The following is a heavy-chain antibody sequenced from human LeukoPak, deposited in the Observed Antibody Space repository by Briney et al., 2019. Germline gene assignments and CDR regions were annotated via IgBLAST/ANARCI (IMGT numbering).Heavy chain of an antibody. CDR2: IYYSGST. Sequence: SQTLSLTCAVSGGSISSGGYSWSWIRQPPGKGLEWIGYIYYSGSTNYNPSLKSRVTISVDTSKNQFSLKLSSVTAADTAVYYCARDNWNYGSSMDVWGQGTTVTVSS. CDR1: GGSISSGGYS. D-gene: IGHD1-7*01. J-gene: IGHJ6*02. CDR3: ARDNWNYGSSMDV. V-gene: IGHV4-61*08.